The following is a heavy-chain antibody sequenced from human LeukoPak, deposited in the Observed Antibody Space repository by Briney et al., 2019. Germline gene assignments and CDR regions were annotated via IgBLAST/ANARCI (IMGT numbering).Heavy chain of an antibody. CDR1: GFTFSSYS. D-gene: IGHD4-17*01. CDR2: ISSSSYI. CDR3: AREDIMTTVTTEDY. Sequence: GGSLRLSCAASGFTFSSYSMNWVRQAPGKGLEWVSSISSSSYIYYADSVKGRFTISRDNAKNSLYLQMNSLRAEDTAVYYCAREDIMTTVTTEDYWGQGTLVTVSS. J-gene: IGHJ4*02. V-gene: IGHV3-21*01.